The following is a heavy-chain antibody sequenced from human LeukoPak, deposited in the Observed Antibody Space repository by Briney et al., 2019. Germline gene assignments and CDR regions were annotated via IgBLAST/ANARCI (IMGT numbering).Heavy chain of an antibody. CDR1: GDTFSNYA. Sequence: GASVKVSCKASGDTFSNYAINWVRQAPGQGLEWMGRIIPILDLPNYAQKFQGRVTITADKSTTTAYMELSSLRSEDTAVYYCARDSGGYSYDSIDFWGQGTLVTVSS. J-gene: IGHJ4*02. CDR2: IIPILDLP. CDR3: ARDSGGYSYDSIDF. V-gene: IGHV1-69*04. D-gene: IGHD5-18*01.